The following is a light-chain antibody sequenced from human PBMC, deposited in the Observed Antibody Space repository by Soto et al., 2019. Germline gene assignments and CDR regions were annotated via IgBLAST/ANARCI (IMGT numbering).Light chain of an antibody. CDR1: TSDVGAYNY. J-gene: IGLJ2*01. V-gene: IGLV2-14*01. CDR2: EVS. Sequence: QSVLTQPASVSGSPGQSITISCTGTTSDVGAYNYVSWYQQHPGKAPKLMIYEVSNRPSGVSNRFSGSKSGNTASLTISGLQAEDEADYYFSSYTSRSPVLFGGGTKLTVL. CDR3: SSYTSRSPVL.